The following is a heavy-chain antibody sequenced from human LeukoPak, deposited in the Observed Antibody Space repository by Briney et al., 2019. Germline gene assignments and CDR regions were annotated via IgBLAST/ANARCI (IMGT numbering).Heavy chain of an antibody. Sequence: PSETLSLTCAVYGGSFSGYYWSWIRQPPGKGLEWIGEINHSGSTNYNPSLKSRVTISVDTSKNQFSLKLSSVTAADTAVYYCARHSSSWYEPKYYFDYWGQGTLVTVSS. CDR2: INHSGST. V-gene: IGHV4-34*01. CDR3: ARHSSSWYEPKYYFDY. D-gene: IGHD6-13*01. CDR1: GGSFSGYY. J-gene: IGHJ4*02.